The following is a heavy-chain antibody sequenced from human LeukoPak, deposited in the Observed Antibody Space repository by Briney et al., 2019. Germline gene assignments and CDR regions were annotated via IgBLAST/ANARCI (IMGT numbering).Heavy chain of an antibody. V-gene: IGHV3-11*04. D-gene: IGHD3-10*01. CDR2: ISSSDSTI. CDR1: GFTFSDYC. J-gene: IGHJ6*03. Sequence: GGSLRLSCAASGFTFSDYCMSWIRQPPGKGLEWVSYISSSDSTIYSADSVKGRFTISRDNAKNSLYLQMNSLRAEDTAVYYCARLLMVRGVISHMDVWGKGTTVTVSS. CDR3: ARLLMVRGVISHMDV.